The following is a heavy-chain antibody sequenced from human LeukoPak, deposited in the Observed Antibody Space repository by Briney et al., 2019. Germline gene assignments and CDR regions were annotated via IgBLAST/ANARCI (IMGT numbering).Heavy chain of an antibody. J-gene: IGHJ4*02. D-gene: IGHD3-9*01. CDR1: GGSISSYY. CDR2: IYYSGST. V-gene: IGHV4-59*04. CDR3: AGKRDFVVYDILTGYYYFDY. Sequence: SETLSLTCTVSGGSISSYYWSWIRQPPGKGLEWIGYIYYSGSTYYNPSLKSRVTISVDTSKNQFSLKLSSVTAADTAVYYCAGKRDFVVYDILTGYYYFDYWGQGTLVTVSS.